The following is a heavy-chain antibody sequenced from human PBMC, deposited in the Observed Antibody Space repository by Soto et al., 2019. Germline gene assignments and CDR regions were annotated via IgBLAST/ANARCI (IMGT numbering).Heavy chain of an antibody. J-gene: IGHJ4*02. V-gene: IGHV3-23*01. CDR1: GFTFSSYA. D-gene: IGHD6-19*01. CDR2: INNSGGST. Sequence: EVQLLESGGGLVQPGGSLRLSCAASGFTFSSYAMSWVRQAPGKGLEWVSSINNSGGSTYYADSVKGRFTISRDNSKNTLYLQMNSLRAEDPAVYDCATAVAGTRFGYWGQGTLVPGSS. CDR3: ATAVAGTRFGY.